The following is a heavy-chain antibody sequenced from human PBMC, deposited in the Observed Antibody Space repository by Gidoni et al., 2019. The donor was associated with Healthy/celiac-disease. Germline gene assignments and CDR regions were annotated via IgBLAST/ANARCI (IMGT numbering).Heavy chain of an antibody. CDR2: IYHSGST. Sequence: LVKPSETLSLTCTVSGYSISSGYYWGWIRQPPGKGLEWIGSIYHSGSTYYNPSLKSRVTISVDTSKNQFSLKLCSVTAADTAVYYCARDRGGGGATLFDYWGQGTLVTVSS. J-gene: IGHJ4*02. D-gene: IGHD1-26*01. CDR3: ARDRGGGGATLFDY. V-gene: IGHV4-38-2*02. CDR1: GYSISSGYY.